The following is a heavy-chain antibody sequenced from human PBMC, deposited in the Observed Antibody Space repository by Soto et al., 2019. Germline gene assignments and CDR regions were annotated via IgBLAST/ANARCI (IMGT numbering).Heavy chain of an antibody. CDR3: ATYRHADSNGRNFDH. CDR1: GFTFSNYA. J-gene: IGHJ4*01. D-gene: IGHD3-22*01. CDR2: ISSGVGTT. V-gene: IGHV3-23*01. Sequence: EVQLLESGGGLVQPGGSLRLSCAASGFTFSNYAMTWVRQTPGKGLEWVSTISSGVGTTYYADSVKGRFTMSRDNSKNTPYQQLNSIRAADTTVNYCATYRHADSNGRNFDHWGQGTLVSVSS.